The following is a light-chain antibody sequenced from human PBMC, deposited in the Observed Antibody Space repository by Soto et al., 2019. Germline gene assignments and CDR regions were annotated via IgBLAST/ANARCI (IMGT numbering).Light chain of an antibody. CDR1: SSDVGAHKY. CDR3: AVWDDSLRGYV. V-gene: IGLV2-14*01. CDR2: EVS. J-gene: IGLJ1*01. Sequence: QSALTQPASVSGSPGQSITISCTGTSSDVGAHKYVSWYQQHPGKAPKLIIYEVSDRPSGVSPRFSGSKSGNTASLTISGLQAEDEATYHCAVWDDSLRGYVFGTGTKVTVL.